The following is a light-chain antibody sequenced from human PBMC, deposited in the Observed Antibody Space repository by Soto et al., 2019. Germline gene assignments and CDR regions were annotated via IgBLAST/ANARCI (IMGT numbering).Light chain of an antibody. CDR3: QQRNVWPPVT. V-gene: IGKV3-11*01. CDR1: PSVTNF. J-gene: IGKJ5*01. Sequence: IVLTQKTATLSLSPGERATLSCRASPSVTNFLAWYQQKPGQAPRLLIYGAFNRATGIPARFSGSGSGTDFTLTISSLEPEDSAVYYCQQRNVWPPVTFGQRRRLAIK. CDR2: GAF.